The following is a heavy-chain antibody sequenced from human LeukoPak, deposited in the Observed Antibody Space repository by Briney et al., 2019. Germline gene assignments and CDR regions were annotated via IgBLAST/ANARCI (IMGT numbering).Heavy chain of an antibody. CDR1: GYTFIGYY. CDR2: INPNSGGT. CDR3: ARGGEGPHQPFDY. J-gene: IGHJ4*02. D-gene: IGHD7-27*01. Sequence: ASVKVSCKASGYTFIGYYMHWVRQAPAQGLEWMGWINPNSGGTNYAQKFQGRVTMTRDTSISTAYMELSRLRSDDTAVYYCARGGEGPHQPFDYWGQGTLVTVSS. V-gene: IGHV1-2*02.